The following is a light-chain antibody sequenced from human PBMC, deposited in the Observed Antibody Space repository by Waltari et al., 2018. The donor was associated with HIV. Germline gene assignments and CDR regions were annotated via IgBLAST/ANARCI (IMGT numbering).Light chain of an antibody. CDR3: QQFNSYPLT. Sequence: AIQLTQSPSSLSASVVDTVIITCRTNQGISAALAWYRQKQGKTPELLIYDVSTLQSGVPSKCRGSGSGTDFTLTINSLQPEDSATYYCQQFNSYPLTFGQGTRLEIK. CDR1: QGISAA. CDR2: DVS. V-gene: IGKV1-13*02. J-gene: IGKJ5*01.